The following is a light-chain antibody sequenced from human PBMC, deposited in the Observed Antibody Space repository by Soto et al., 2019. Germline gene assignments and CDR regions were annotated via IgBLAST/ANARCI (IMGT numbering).Light chain of an antibody. J-gene: IGKJ1*01. CDR1: QSVLHSSNNKNY. CDR3: QQYNTTPQA. CDR2: WAS. V-gene: IGKV4-1*01. Sequence: DIVLTQSPYSLAVPCPERATLNCQSSQSVLHSSNNKNYLAWFQQKSGQPPKLLIYWASTRESGVPDRFSGSGSGTDFTLTISSLQAEDVAVYYCQQYNTTPQAFGQGTKVDI.